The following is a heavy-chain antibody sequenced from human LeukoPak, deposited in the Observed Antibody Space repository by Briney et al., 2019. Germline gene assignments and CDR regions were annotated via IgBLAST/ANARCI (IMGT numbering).Heavy chain of an antibody. D-gene: IGHD6-19*01. CDR3: ARRIAVAATINWFDP. J-gene: IGHJ5*02. CDR1: GFTFSSYW. Sequence: GGSLRLSCAASGFTFSSYWMSWVRQAPGKGLEWVANIKQDGSEKYYVDSVKGRFTISRDNAKNSLYLQMNSLRAEDTAVYYCARRIAVAATINWFDPWDQGTLVTVSS. CDR2: IKQDGSEK. V-gene: IGHV3-7*03.